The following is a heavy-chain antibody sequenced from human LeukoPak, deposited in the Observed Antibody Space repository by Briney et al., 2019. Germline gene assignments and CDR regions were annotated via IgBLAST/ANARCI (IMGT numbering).Heavy chain of an antibody. J-gene: IGHJ2*01. CDR1: GFTFSSYA. Sequence: GGSLRLSCVASGFTFSSYAMHWVRQAPGKGLEWVAVISYDGSNKYYADSVKGRFTISRDNSKNTLYLQMNSLRAEDTAVYYCAKVAVVVVITDWYFDLWGRGTLVTVSS. CDR3: AKVAVVVVITDWYFDL. CDR2: ISYDGSNK. V-gene: IGHV3-30*04. D-gene: IGHD3-22*01.